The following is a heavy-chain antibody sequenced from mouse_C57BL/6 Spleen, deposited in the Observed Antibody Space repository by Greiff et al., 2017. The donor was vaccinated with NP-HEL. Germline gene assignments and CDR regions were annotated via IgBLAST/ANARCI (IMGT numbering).Heavy chain of an antibody. V-gene: IGHV1-50*01. CDR3: ARSNWSYYVDY. J-gene: IGHJ2*01. Sequence: VQLQQSGAELVKPGASVKLSCKASGYTFTSYWMQWVKQRPGQGLEWIGEIDPSDSYTNYNQKFKGKATLTVDTSSSTAYMQLSSLTSEDSAVYYCARSNWSYYVDYGGQGTTLTVSS. CDR2: IDPSDSYT. CDR1: GYTFTSYW. D-gene: IGHD4-1*01.